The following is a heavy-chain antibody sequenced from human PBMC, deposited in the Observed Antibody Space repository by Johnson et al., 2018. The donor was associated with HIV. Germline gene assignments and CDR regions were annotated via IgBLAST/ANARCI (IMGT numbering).Heavy chain of an antibody. V-gene: IGHV3-43D*03. CDR3: ARDGGDIVVVVAATQAFDI. D-gene: IGHD2-15*01. CDR1: GFTFDDYA. Sequence: QLVESGGGLVQPGRSLRLSCATSGFTFDDYAMHWVRQAPGKGLEWVSLISWDGGSTYYADSVKGRFTISRDNSKNSLYLQMNSLRAEDTALYYCARDGGDIVVVVAATQAFDIWGQGTMVTVSS. CDR2: ISWDGGST. J-gene: IGHJ3*02.